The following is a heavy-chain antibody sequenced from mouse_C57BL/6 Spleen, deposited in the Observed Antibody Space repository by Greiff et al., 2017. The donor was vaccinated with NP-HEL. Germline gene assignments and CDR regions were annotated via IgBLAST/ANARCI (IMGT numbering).Heavy chain of an antibody. Sequence: EVKLVESGGGLVKPGGSLKLSCAASGFTFSDYGMHWVRQAPEKGLEWVAYISSGSSSIYYADTVKGRSTISRDNAKNTLFLQMPSLRSEYTSMYYCARGWAPFDYWGQGTTLTVSS. CDR3: ARGWAPFDY. CDR1: GFTFSDYG. V-gene: IGHV5-17*01. J-gene: IGHJ2*01. CDR2: ISSGSSSI.